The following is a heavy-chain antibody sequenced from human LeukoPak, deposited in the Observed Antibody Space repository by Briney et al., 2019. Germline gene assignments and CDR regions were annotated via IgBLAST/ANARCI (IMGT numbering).Heavy chain of an antibody. CDR3: ARQPTRSGQPDYYYYYMDV. Sequence: SETLSLTCTVSRGSLSSSSYYWVWIGQPPGKGLEWIGRVYDSGSTYYNPSLKSRVTISGDTSKNQFSLKLRSVTAADTAVYYCARQPTRSGQPDYYYYYMDVWGKGTTVTVSS. J-gene: IGHJ6*03. CDR1: RGSLSSSSYY. V-gene: IGHV4-39*01. CDR2: VYDSGST. D-gene: IGHD6-19*01.